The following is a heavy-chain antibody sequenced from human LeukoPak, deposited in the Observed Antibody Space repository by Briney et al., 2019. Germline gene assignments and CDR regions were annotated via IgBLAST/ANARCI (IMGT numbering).Heavy chain of an antibody. CDR3: ASRDKGYYYGMDV. CDR2: IYSGGST. D-gene: IGHD5-24*01. CDR1: GFTVSSNY. Sequence: GGSLRLSCAASGFTVSSNYMSWVRQAPGKGLEWVSLIYSGGSTYYADSVKGRFTISRDNSKNTLYFQMNSLRAEDTAVYYCASRDKGYYYGMDVWGQGTTVTVS. V-gene: IGHV3-66*01. J-gene: IGHJ6*02.